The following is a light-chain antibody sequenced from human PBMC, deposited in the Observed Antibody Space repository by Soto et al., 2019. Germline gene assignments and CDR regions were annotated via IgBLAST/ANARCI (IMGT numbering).Light chain of an antibody. CDR1: SSDVGGYNY. CDR3: SSYTSSSTLLYV. CDR2: DVS. V-gene: IGLV2-14*01. J-gene: IGLJ1*01. Sequence: QSALTQPASVSGSPGQSITISCTGTSSDVGGYNYVSWYQQHPGKAPKLMIYDVSNRPSGVSNRLSGSKSGNTASLTISGLQAADEADYSCSSYTSSSTLLYVFGTGTKLTVL.